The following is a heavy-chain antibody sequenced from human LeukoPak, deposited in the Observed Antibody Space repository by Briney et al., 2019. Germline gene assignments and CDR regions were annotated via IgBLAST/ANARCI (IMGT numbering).Heavy chain of an antibody. Sequence: SETLSLTCAVSGGSISSGGYSWSWIRQPPGKGLEWIGYIYHSGSTNYNPSLKSRVTISVDTSKNQFSLKLSSVTAADTAVYYCARDQKYYYGSGSYGMDVWGQGTTVTVSS. CDR3: ARDQKYYYGSGSYGMDV. CDR1: GGSISSGGYS. V-gene: IGHV4-30-2*01. J-gene: IGHJ6*02. D-gene: IGHD3-10*01. CDR2: IYHSGST.